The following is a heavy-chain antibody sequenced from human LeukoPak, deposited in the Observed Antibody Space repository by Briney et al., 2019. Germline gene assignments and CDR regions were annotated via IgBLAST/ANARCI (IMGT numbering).Heavy chain of an antibody. Sequence: GGSLRLSCAASGFTFSSYAMHWVRRAPGKGLEWVAVISYDGNNKYYADSVKGRFTISRDKSKNTLYLQMNSLRAEDTAVYHCARDRAYSDILTGYYGYYYYYAMDVWGQGTTVTVSS. CDR3: ARDRAYSDILTGYYGYYYYYAMDV. D-gene: IGHD3-9*01. CDR1: GFTFSSYA. V-gene: IGHV3-30-3*01. CDR2: ISYDGNNK. J-gene: IGHJ6*02.